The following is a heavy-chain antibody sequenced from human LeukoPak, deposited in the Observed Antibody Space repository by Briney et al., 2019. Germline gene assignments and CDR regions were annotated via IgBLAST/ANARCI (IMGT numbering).Heavy chain of an antibody. Sequence: ASVKVSCKASGGTFSSYAISWVRQAPGQGLEWMGGIIPIYGTANYAQKFQGRVTITADKSTSTAYMELSSLRSEDTAVYYCARDRIAVAGRKYYYYMDVWGKGTTVTVSS. CDR2: IIPIYGTA. CDR3: ARDRIAVAGRKYYYYMDV. J-gene: IGHJ6*03. D-gene: IGHD6-19*01. V-gene: IGHV1-69*06. CDR1: GGTFSSYA.